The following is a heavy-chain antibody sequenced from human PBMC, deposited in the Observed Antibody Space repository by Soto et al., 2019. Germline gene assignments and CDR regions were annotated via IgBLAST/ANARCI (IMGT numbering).Heavy chain of an antibody. D-gene: IGHD5-12*01. CDR3: ARAVDRGYDGASWGMDV. Sequence: QVQLVQSGAEVKKPGASVKVSCKASGYTFTGYYMNWVRQAPGQGLEWMGWINPNSGGTNYAQKFQGRVTMTRDTSISTAYRELSRMRSDDTAVDYCARAVDRGYDGASWGMDVWGQGTTVTVSS. CDR2: INPNSGGT. V-gene: IGHV1-2*02. J-gene: IGHJ6*02. CDR1: GYTFTGYY.